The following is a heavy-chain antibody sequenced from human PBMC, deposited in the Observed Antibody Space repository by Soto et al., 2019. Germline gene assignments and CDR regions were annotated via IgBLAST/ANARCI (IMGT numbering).Heavy chain of an antibody. D-gene: IGHD3-10*01. V-gene: IGHV3-23*01. Sequence: GSLRLSCAASGFTFSSYGMSWVRQAPGKGLEWVSSISGGGGSTYYADSVKGRFTISRDNSKNTLYLQVSSLRAEDTAVYYCANRNDYGSGSYFPFDHWGQGTLVTVSS. J-gene: IGHJ4*02. CDR2: ISGGGGST. CDR3: ANRNDYGSGSYFPFDH. CDR1: GFTFSSYG.